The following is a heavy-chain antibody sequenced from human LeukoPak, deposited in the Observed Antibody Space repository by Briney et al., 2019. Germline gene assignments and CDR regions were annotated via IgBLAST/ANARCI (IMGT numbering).Heavy chain of an antibody. D-gene: IGHD4-23*01. CDR2: IASDGSST. CDR3: ARGRPHGNDY. CDR1: GFTFSSYW. Sequence: AGGSLRLSCAASGFTFSSYWMNRVRQAPGKGLVWVSRIASDGSSTTYADSVKGRFSISRDNAKNTLYLQMNSLRVEDMAVYYCARGRPHGNDYWGQGTLVTVSS. V-gene: IGHV3-74*01. J-gene: IGHJ4*02.